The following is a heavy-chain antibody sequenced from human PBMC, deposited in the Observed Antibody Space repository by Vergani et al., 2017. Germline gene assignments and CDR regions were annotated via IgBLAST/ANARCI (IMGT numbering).Heavy chain of an antibody. CDR1: GASVNSYY. V-gene: IGHV4-59*02. CDR3: ARSRIYYGAGSPDY. D-gene: IGHD3-10*01. J-gene: IGHJ4*02. Sequence: QLQLQESGSGLVKPSETLSLTCTVSGASVNSYYWSWIRQAPGKGLEWMGYVSFRGDTLYDPSVKGRMTISLNTSSNQFSLYLTSVTAADTAVYYCARSRIYYGAGSPDYWGQGTLVTVSS. CDR2: VSFRGDT.